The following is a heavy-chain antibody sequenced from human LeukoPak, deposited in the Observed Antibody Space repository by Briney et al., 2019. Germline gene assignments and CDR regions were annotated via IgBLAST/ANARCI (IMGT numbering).Heavy chain of an antibody. CDR3: ARGSLPSSGWYGY. CDR1: GGSISSSSYY. Sequence: SETLSLTCTVSGGSISSSSYYWGWIRQPPGKGLEWIGSIYYSGSTYYNPSLKSRVTISVDTSKNQFSLKLSSVTAADTAVYYCARGSLPSSGWYGYWGQGTLVTVSS. D-gene: IGHD6-19*01. V-gene: IGHV4-39*01. CDR2: IYYSGST. J-gene: IGHJ4*02.